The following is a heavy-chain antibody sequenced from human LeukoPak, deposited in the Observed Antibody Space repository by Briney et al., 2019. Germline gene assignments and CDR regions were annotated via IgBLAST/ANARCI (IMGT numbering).Heavy chain of an antibody. CDR2: IIHSGST. CDR3: ARRSAAAGNFDS. D-gene: IGHD6-13*01. CDR1: GGSFSGYY. V-gene: IGHV4-34*12. J-gene: IGHJ4*02. Sequence: SESLSLTCVVYGGSFSGYYWSWIRHPPGKGLEWIGEIIHSGSTNYNPSLKSRLTISLVTSKKQFSLILSSVTSADTAVYYCARRSAAAGNFDSWGQGTLVTVSS.